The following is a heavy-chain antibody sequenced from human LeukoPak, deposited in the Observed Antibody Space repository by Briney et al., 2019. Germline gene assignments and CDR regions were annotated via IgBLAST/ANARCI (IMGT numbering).Heavy chain of an antibody. CDR2: INSDGSST. J-gene: IGHJ5*02. Sequence: GGSLRLSCAASGFTFSSYWMHWVRQAPGKGLVWVSRINSDGSSTSYADSVKGRSTISRDNAKNTLYLQMNSLRAEDTAVYYCARDRIAAAGRGWFDPWGQGTLVTVSS. V-gene: IGHV3-74*01. CDR3: ARDRIAAAGRGWFDP. CDR1: GFTFSSYW. D-gene: IGHD6-13*01.